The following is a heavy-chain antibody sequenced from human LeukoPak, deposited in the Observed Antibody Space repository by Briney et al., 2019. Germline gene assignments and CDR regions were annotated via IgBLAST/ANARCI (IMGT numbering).Heavy chain of an antibody. CDR1: GYTFTGYY. V-gene: IGHV1-2*02. D-gene: IGHD3-10*01. CDR2: INPNSGGT. CDR3: ARESDYYALGSPVFDP. J-gene: IGHJ5*02. Sequence: ASVKVSCKASGYTFTGYYMHWVRQAPGQGLEWMGWINPNSGGTNYAQKFQGRVTMTRETSISTAYMELSRLRSDDTAVYYCARESDYYALGSPVFDPWGQGTLVTVSS.